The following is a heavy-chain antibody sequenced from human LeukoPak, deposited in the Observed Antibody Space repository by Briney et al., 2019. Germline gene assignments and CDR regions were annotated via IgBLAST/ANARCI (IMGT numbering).Heavy chain of an antibody. CDR1: GGSFSGYY. Sequence: NPSETLSLTCAVYGGSFSGYYWSWIRQPPGKGLEWIGEINHSGSTNYNPSLKSRVTISVDTSKNQFSLKLSSVTAADTAVYYCARGDIVATIDYWGQGTLVTVSS. D-gene: IGHD5-12*01. J-gene: IGHJ4*02. CDR2: INHSGST. V-gene: IGHV4-34*01. CDR3: ARGDIVATIDY.